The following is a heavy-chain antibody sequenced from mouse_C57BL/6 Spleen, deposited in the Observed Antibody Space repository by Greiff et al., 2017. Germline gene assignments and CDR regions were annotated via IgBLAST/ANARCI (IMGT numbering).Heavy chain of an antibody. D-gene: IGHD2-2*01. CDR2: IDPSDSDT. Sequence: QVQLQQPGAELVRPGSSVKLSCKASGYTFTSYWMHWVKQRPIQGLEWIGNIDPSDSDTHYNQKFKDKATLTVDKSSSTAYMQLSSLTSEDSAVYYGARQGYYWYFDVWGTGTTVTVSS. J-gene: IGHJ1*03. V-gene: IGHV1-52*01. CDR3: ARQGYYWYFDV. CDR1: GYTFTSYW.